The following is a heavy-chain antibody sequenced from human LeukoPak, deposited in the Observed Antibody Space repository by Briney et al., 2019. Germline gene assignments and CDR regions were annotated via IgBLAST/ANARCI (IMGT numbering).Heavy chain of an antibody. CDR3: ARLAYCGGDCPRAFDI. Sequence: GGSLRLPCAASGFTFSNYGMNWVRQAPGKGLEWVSCIYASTNIYHADSVKGRFTISRDNAKNSLYLQMNSLRDEDTAVYYCARLAYCGGDCPRAFDIWGQGTMVTVSS. V-gene: IGHV3-69-1*02. CDR1: GFTFSNYG. CDR2: IYASTNI. J-gene: IGHJ3*02. D-gene: IGHD2-21*02.